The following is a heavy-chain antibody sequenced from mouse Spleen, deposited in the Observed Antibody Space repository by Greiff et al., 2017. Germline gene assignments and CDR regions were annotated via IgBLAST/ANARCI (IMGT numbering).Heavy chain of an antibody. V-gene: IGHV3-6*01. J-gene: IGHJ3*01. CDR1: GYSITSGYY. Sequence: EVQLQQSGPGLVKPSQSLSLTCSVTGYSITSGYYWKWIRQFPGNKREWMGYISYDGSNNYNPSLKNRISITRDTSKNQFFLKLNSVTTEDTATYYCARDQEYGNYGAYWGQGTLVTVSA. CDR3: ARDQEYGNYGAY. D-gene: IGHD2-10*02. CDR2: ISYDGSN.